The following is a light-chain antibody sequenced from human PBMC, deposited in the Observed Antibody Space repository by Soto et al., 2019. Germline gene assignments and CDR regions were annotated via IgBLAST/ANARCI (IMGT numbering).Light chain of an antibody. CDR3: SSYTSSRTLV. V-gene: IGLV2-14*01. J-gene: IGLJ1*01. CDR1: SSDVGGYNY. CDR2: EVS. Sequence: QAVRTQPRSVSGSPGQSVTISCTGTSSDVGGYNYVSWYQQHPGKAPKLMIYEVSNRPSGVSHRFSGSKSDNTASLTISGLQTDDEADYYCSSYTSSRTLVFGTGTKVTVL.